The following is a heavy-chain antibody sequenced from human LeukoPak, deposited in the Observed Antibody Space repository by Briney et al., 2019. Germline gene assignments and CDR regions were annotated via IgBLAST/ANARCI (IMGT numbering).Heavy chain of an antibody. CDR3: AKVRVVGAIGREFDY. D-gene: IGHD3-3*01. CDR1: GFTFRSYG. V-gene: IGHV3-30*02. J-gene: IGHJ4*02. Sequence: GGSLRLSCAASGFTFRSYGMHWVRQAPGKGLEWVAFIRYDGSNKYYADSVKGRFTISRDNSKNTLYLQMNSLRAEDTAVYYCAKVRVVGAIGREFDYWGQGTLVTVSS. CDR2: IRYDGSNK.